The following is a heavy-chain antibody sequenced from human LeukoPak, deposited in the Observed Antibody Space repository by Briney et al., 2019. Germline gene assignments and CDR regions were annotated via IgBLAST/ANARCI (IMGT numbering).Heavy chain of an antibody. V-gene: IGHV3-30*04. CDR3: ARAPAHIAAAGTLDY. D-gene: IGHD6-13*01. Sequence: SCKASGFTFSSYAMHWVRQAPGKGLEWVAVISYDGSNKYYADSVKGRFTISRDNSKNTLYLQMNSLRAEDTAVYYCARAPAHIAAAGTLDYWGQGTLVTVSS. CDR2: ISYDGSNK. J-gene: IGHJ4*02. CDR1: GFTFSSYA.